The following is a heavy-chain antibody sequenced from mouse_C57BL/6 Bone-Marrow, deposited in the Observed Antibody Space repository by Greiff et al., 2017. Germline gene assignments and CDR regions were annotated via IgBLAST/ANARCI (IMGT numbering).Heavy chain of an antibody. CDR2: INPYNGGT. CDR1: GYTFTDYY. D-gene: IGHD2-5*01. V-gene: IGHV1-19*01. CDR3: ARYSKGYFDV. J-gene: IGHJ1*03. Sequence: EVQLKESGPVLVKPGASVKMSCKASGYTFTDYYMNWVKQSHGKSLEWIGVINPYNGGTSYNQKFKGKSTLTVDKSSSTAYMELNSLTSEDSAVYYCARYSKGYFDVWGTGTTVTVSS.